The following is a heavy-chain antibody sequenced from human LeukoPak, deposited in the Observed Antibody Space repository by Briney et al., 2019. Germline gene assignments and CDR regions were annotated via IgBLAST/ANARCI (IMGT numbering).Heavy chain of an antibody. Sequence: GGSLRLSCAASRFTFNTYWMHWVRQAPGKGLVWVSRIDSDGYSTAYADSVKGRFTISRDNAKDTLYLQMNSLRAEDTAVYYCASEGTTGTTWGPDYWGQGTLVTVSS. V-gene: IGHV3-74*01. CDR3: ASEGTTGTTWGPDY. CDR2: IDSDGYST. CDR1: RFTFNTYW. D-gene: IGHD1-1*01. J-gene: IGHJ4*02.